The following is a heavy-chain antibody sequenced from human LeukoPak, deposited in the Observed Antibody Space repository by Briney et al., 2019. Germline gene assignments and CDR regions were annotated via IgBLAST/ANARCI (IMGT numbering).Heavy chain of an antibody. V-gene: IGHV1-46*01. CDR2: INPSGGST. D-gene: IGHD6-19*01. J-gene: IGHJ4*02. CDR3: ARGPRIAVAGLFDY. Sequence: GASVKVSCKASGYTFTDFGVSWVRQAPGQGLEWMGIINPSGGSTSYAQKFQGRVTMTRDTSTSTVYMELSSLRSEDTAVYYCARGPRIAVAGLFDYWGQGTLVTVSS. CDR1: GYTFTDFG.